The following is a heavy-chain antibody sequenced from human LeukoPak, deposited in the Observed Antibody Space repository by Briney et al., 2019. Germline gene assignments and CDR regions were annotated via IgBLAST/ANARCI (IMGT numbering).Heavy chain of an antibody. V-gene: IGHV4-34*01. CDR3: ARAYYYDLYYFDY. CDR2: INHSGST. D-gene: IGHD3-22*01. CDR1: GGSFSGYY. J-gene: IGHJ4*02. Sequence: SETLSLTCAVYGGSFSGYYWSWIRQPPGKGLEWIGEINHSGSTYYNPSLKSRVTISVDTSKNQFSLKLSSVTAADTAVYYCARAYYYDLYYFDYWGQGTLVTVSS.